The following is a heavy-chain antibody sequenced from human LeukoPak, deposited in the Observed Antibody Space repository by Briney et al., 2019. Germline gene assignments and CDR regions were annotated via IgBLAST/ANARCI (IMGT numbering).Heavy chain of an antibody. V-gene: IGHV4-34*01. Sequence: SETLSLTCAVYGGSFSGYYWSWIRQPPGKGLEWIGEINHSGSTNYNPSLKSRVTISVDKSKNQFSLKLSSVTAADTAVYYCARAQTSGIAVWWGQGTLVTVSS. CDR3: ARAQTSGIAVW. CDR2: INHSGST. J-gene: IGHJ4*02. D-gene: IGHD6-19*01. CDR1: GGSFSGYY.